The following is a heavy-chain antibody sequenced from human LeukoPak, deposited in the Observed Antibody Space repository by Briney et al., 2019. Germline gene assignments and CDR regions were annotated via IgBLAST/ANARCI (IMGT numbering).Heavy chain of an antibody. J-gene: IGHJ4*02. CDR3: AREGRQDYVYFDY. D-gene: IGHD4-17*01. CDR1: GGSISDYY. V-gene: IGHV4-59*01. CDR2: INYSGNT. Sequence: SETLSLTCTVSGGSISDYYWSWIRQPPGKGLEWIGYINYSGNTNYNPSLKSRVTISVDTSMNQFSLRLTSVTAADTAVFYCAREGRQDYVYFDYWGQGSLVTVSS.